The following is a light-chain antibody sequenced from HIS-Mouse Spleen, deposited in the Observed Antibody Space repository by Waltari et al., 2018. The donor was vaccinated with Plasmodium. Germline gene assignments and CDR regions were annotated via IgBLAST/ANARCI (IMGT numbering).Light chain of an antibody. CDR3: SSYTSSSTLVV. CDR1: SSDVGGYNY. V-gene: IGLV2-14*03. J-gene: IGLJ1*01. CDR2: DVS. Sequence: QSALTQPASVSGSPGQSITISCTGTSSDVGGYNYVSWYQQHPGKAPKLRLYDVSNRPSGVFNRFSGSKSGNTASLTISGLQAEDEADYYCSSYTSSSTLVVFGTGTKVTVL.